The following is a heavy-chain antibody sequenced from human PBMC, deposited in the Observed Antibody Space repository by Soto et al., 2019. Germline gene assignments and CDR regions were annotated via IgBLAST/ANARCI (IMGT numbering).Heavy chain of an antibody. Sequence: PSQTLSLTCAISGDSVSSNNAAWNWIRQSPSRGLEWLGRTYYRSKWSNVYAASVKSRISINPDTSKNQFSLQLSSVTPDDTAVYYCTRGDTEYDYWGLGTLVTVSS. V-gene: IGHV6-1*01. CDR3: TRGDTEYDY. CDR1: GDSVSSNNAA. CDR2: TYYRSKWSN. J-gene: IGHJ4*02.